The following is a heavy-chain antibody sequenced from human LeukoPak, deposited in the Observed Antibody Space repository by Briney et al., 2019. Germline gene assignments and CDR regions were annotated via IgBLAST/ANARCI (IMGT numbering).Heavy chain of an antibody. D-gene: IGHD3-3*01. J-gene: IGHJ5*02. V-gene: IGHV1-69*13. Sequence: SVKVSCKASGGTFISYAISWVRQAPGQGLEWMGGIIPIFGTANYAQKFQGRVTITADESTSTAYMELSSLRSEDTAVYYCAREGITIFGVGNNWFDPWGQGTLVTVSS. CDR1: GGTFISYA. CDR3: AREGITIFGVGNNWFDP. CDR2: IIPIFGTA.